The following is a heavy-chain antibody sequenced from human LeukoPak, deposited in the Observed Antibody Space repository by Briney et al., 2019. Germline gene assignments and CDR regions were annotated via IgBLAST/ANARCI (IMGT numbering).Heavy chain of an antibody. CDR3: ARVFWSYHHFDY. V-gene: IGHV3-30-3*01. J-gene: IGHJ4*02. CDR1: GFTFSSYA. CDR2: ISYDGSNK. D-gene: IGHD3-3*01. Sequence: PGRSLRLSCAASGFTFSSYAMHWVRQAPGKGLEWVAVISYDGSNKYYADSVKGRFTISRDNSKNTLYLQMNSLRAEDTAVYYCARVFWSYHHFDYWGQGTLVTVS.